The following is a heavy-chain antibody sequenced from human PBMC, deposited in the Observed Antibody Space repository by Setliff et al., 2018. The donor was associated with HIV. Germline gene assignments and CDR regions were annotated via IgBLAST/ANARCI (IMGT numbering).Heavy chain of an antibody. CDR3: AAVAGP. D-gene: IGHD6-19*01. CDR2: IYYSGST. V-gene: IGHV4-39*01. CDR1: GCSISGSSYD. Sequence: NPAETLSLTCTCSGCSISGSSYDWGWIRQLPWKGLEWIVSIYYSGSTYYNPSLKSRVTISVDTSNTQFSLKLSSGTAADTAVYYCAAVAGPWGHGTLVTVSS. J-gene: IGHJ4*01.